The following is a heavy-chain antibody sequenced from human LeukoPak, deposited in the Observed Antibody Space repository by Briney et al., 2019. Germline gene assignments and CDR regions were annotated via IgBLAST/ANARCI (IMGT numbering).Heavy chain of an antibody. D-gene: IGHD6-19*01. CDR1: GGSISSSSYY. J-gene: IGHJ4*02. Sequence: PSETLSLTCTVSGGSISSSSYYWGWIRQPPGKGLEWIGEIDHSGTTNYNPSLKSRVTISIDTSKNQFSLKLNSATAADTAVYYCARLIALAGTWALDYWGQGTLVTVSS. CDR3: ARLIALAGTWALDY. CDR2: IDHSGTT. V-gene: IGHV4-39*07.